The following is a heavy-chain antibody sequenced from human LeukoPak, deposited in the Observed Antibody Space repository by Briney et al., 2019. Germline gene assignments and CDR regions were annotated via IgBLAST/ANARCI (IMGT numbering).Heavy chain of an antibody. CDR3: ARDSGGGGDY. D-gene: IGHD2-21*01. Sequence: SETLSLTCTVSGGSISSSSYYWGWIRQPPGKGLEWIGSIYYSGSTYYNPSLKSRVTISVDTSKNQFSLKLSSVTAADTAVYYCARDSGGGGDYWGQGTLVTVSS. CDR1: GGSISSSSYY. CDR2: IYYSGST. V-gene: IGHV4-39*07. J-gene: IGHJ4*02.